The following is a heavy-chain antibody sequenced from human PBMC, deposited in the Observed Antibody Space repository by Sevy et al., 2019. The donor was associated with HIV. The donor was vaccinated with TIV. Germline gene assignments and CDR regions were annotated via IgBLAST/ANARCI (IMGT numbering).Heavy chain of an antibody. CDR3: ARRRWDVVDAPGATPGCYFDS. D-gene: IGHD2-2*02. CDR1: GDSINNYY. Sequence: SETLSLTCSVSGDSINNYYWSWIRQPPGKGLEWIGYTSYSGTTNYSPSLKSRVDISVDKSMHHFSLKINSVTAADTAVDYCARRRWDVVDAPGATPGCYFDSWGPGILVTVSS. CDR2: TSYSGTT. V-gene: IGHV4-59*12. J-gene: IGHJ4*02.